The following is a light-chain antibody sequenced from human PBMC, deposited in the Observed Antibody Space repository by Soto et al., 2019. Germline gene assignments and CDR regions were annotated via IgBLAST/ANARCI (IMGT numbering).Light chain of an antibody. J-gene: IGLJ3*02. V-gene: IGLV2-14*03. CDR2: DIS. CDR1: SSDIGSYDF. Sequence: QSVLTQPASVSGSPGQSITISCTGTSSDIGSYDFVSWYQLHPGKAPKLILFDISNRPSGVSNRFSGSKSGNTASLTISGLQAEDEADYYCCSYTVTTTRDGRVFGGGTKLTVL. CDR3: CSYTVTTTRDGRV.